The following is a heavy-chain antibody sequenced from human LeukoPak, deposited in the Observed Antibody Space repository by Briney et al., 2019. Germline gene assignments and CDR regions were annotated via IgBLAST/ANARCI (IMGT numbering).Heavy chain of an antibody. J-gene: IGHJ6*02. D-gene: IGHD5-24*01. CDR3: ASSTYNYDYALDV. V-gene: IGHV3-23*01. CDR2: IIDSGRRT. Sequence: GGSLRLSCAASGFIFSTYRMSWVRQAPGKGLEWVSLIIDSGRRTYYADSVKGRFTVSRDNSKYTLYLQMNSLRVEDTAVYYCASSTYNYDYALDVWGQGTTVTVSS. CDR1: GFIFSTYR.